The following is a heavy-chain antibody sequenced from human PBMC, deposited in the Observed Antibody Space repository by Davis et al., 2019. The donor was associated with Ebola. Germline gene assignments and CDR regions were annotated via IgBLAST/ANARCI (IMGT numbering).Heavy chain of an antibody. J-gene: IGHJ4*02. CDR1: GFTFIDHY. D-gene: IGHD3-3*01. CDR3: ARALDRLLDFDY. CDR2: IDPSGDFT. V-gene: IGHV1-46*01. Sequence: GESLKISCAASGFTFIDHYMNWVRQAPGQGLEWMGIIDPSGDFTRFAPKFQGRITMTTDTSTNTVYMELSSLKSEDTAVYYCARALDRLLDFDYWGQGTLVTVSS.